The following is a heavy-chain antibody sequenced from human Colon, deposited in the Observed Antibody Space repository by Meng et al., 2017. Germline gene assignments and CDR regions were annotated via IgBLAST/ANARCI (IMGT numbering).Heavy chain of an antibody. CDR1: GFTVSSNY. V-gene: IGHV3-53*01. D-gene: IGHD4-17*01. Sequence: GGSLRLSCAASGFTVSSNYMSWVRQAPGKGLEWVSVIYSGGSTYYADSVKGRFTISRDNSKNTLYLQMNSLRAEDTAVYYCARAMTYGDYPLDYWGQGTQVTVSS. J-gene: IGHJ4*02. CDR3: ARAMTYGDYPLDY. CDR2: IYSGGST.